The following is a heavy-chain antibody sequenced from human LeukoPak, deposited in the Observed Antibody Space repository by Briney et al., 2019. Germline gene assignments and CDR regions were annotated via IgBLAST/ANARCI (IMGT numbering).Heavy chain of an antibody. CDR2: IIPIFGTA. D-gene: IGHD1-26*01. CDR1: GGTFSSYA. V-gene: IGHV1-69*13. Sequence: GASVKVSCKASGGTFSSYAISWVRQAPGQGLEWMGGIIPIFGTANYAQKSQGRVTITADESTSTAYMELSSLRSEDTAVYYCARGSGSYSPYYYYGMDVWGQGTTVTVSS. CDR3: ARGSGSYSPYYYYGMDV. J-gene: IGHJ6*02.